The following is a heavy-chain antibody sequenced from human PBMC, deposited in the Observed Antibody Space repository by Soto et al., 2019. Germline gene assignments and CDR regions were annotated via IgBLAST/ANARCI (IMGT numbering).Heavy chain of an antibody. CDR1: GFTFSHYG. V-gene: IGHV3-30*18. CDR2: ISYDGSDK. D-gene: IGHD6-13*01. Sequence: GGSLRLSCAASGFTFSHYGMHWVRQAPGKGLEWVAVISYDGSDKYYADSVKGRFTISRDNSKNTLYLQMNSLRAEDTAVYYCAKDDGGAAAGISIFWYYYYGMDVWGQGTTVTVSS. J-gene: IGHJ6*02. CDR3: AKDDGGAAAGISIFWYYYYGMDV.